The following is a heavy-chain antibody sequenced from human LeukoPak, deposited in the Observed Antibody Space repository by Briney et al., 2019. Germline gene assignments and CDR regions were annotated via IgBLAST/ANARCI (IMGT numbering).Heavy chain of an antibody. D-gene: IGHD6-19*01. CDR1: VGSISSYY. CDR2: IYYSGST. CDR3: ARAVAVAEYYFDY. J-gene: IGHJ4*02. V-gene: IGHV4-59*01. Sequence: SETLSLTCTVWVGSISSYYWSWIRQPPGEGLEWNGYIYYSGSTNYNPSLKSPVNLSVDTSKNQFSLKLSSVTAADTAVYYCARAVAVAEYYFDYWGQGTLVTVSS.